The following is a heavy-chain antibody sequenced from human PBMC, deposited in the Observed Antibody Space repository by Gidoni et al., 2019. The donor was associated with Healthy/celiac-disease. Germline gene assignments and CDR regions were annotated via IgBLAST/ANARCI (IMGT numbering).Heavy chain of an antibody. V-gene: IGHV3-11*01. D-gene: IGHD2-15*01. CDR2: ISSSGSTI. Sequence: QVQLVESGGGLVKPGGSLRLSCAASAFTFSVYYMSWIRQAHGKGLEWVSYISSSGSTIYYADSVKGRFTISRDNAKNSLYLQMNSLRAEDTAVYYCARPPTKYCSGGSCYAFDIWGQGTMVTVSS. CDR1: AFTFSVYY. J-gene: IGHJ3*02. CDR3: ARPPTKYCSGGSCYAFDI.